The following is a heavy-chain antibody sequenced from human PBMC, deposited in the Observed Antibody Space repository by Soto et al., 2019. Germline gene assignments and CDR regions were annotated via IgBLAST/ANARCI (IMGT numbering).Heavy chain of an antibody. CDR1: GYSFTAYY. D-gene: IGHD2-21*02. CDR3: ARQLAYCGGDCYTEPIDY. CDR2: INPNSGDM. J-gene: IGHJ4*02. Sequence: ASVKVSCKASGYSFTAYYIHWVRQAPGQGLEWMGWINPNSGDMTYAQKFQGRVTMTRDTSISTTYMELRRLRSDDTAVYFCARQLAYCGGDCYTEPIDYWGQGTVVTVPS. V-gene: IGHV1-2*02.